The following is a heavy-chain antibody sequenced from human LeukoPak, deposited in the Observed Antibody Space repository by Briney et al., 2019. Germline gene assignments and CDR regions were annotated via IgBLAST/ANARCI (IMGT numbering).Heavy chain of an antibody. D-gene: IGHD6-6*01. J-gene: IGHJ6*02. CDR2: IIPIFGTA. V-gene: IGHV1-69*13. CDR1: GGTFSSYT. Sequence: SVKVSCKASGGTFSSYTISWVRQAPGQGLVWMGGIIPIFGTANYAQKFQGRVTITADESTSTAYMELSSLRSEDTAVYYCARGRYSSSINSMDVWGQGTTVTVSS. CDR3: ARGRYSSSINSMDV.